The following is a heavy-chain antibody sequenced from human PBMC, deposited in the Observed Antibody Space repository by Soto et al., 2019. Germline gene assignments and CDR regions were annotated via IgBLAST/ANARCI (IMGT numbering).Heavy chain of an antibody. CDR2: IYRTGNT. J-gene: IGHJ3*02. Sequence: SQPLSLTCSVAGGSMTRGDYYRNWIRQPPGKGLEWIGNIYRTGNTYYNPSLKSRVTISVDTSKNQFSLRLSSVTAADTAVYYCARVDGAFDIWGQGTMVTVSS. CDR1: GGSMTRGDYY. CDR3: ARVDGAFDI. V-gene: IGHV4-30-4*01.